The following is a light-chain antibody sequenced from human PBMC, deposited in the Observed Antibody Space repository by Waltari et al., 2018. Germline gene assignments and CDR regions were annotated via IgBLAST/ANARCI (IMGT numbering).Light chain of an antibody. CDR2: DVG. Sequence: QSALTQPASVSGSPGQSISISCIGTSSDIGTFNLVSWYLQYPGTAPNLLIYDVGQRPSGVSNRFSGSKSGNTASLTISGLQAEDEAIYYCCSYAGSRTWVFGGGAKLTVL. V-gene: IGLV2-23*02. CDR3: CSYAGSRTWV. CDR1: SSDIGTFNL. J-gene: IGLJ3*02.